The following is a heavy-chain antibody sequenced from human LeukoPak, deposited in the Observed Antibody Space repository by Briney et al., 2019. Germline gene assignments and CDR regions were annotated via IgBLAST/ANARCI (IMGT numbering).Heavy chain of an antibody. D-gene: IGHD3-10*01. CDR1: GFTFSSYG. Sequence: LAGGSLRLSCAASGFTFSSYGMHWVRQAPGKGLEWVAVIWYDGSNKYYADSVKGRFIISRDNSENTLYLQMNSLRAEDTAVYYCARDNHYYGSGSYDYWGQGTLVTASS. CDR2: IWYDGSNK. V-gene: IGHV3-33*01. J-gene: IGHJ4*02. CDR3: ARDNHYYGSGSYDY.